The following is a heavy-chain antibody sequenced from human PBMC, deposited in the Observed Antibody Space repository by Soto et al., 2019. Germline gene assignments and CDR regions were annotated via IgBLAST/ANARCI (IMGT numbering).Heavy chain of an antibody. CDR2: VYHTGNA. CDR3: SSRRFYYYGLDV. J-gene: IGHJ6*02. CDR1: GGSITTAGYS. V-gene: IGHV4-30-2*01. Sequence: SETLSLTCTVSGGSITTAGYSWSWIRQPTGKALEWIGYVYHTGNAYPKPSLKSRVTISLDRSKNQFSLKMTSVTAADTALDSCSSRRFYYYGLDVWGQGTTVTFSS.